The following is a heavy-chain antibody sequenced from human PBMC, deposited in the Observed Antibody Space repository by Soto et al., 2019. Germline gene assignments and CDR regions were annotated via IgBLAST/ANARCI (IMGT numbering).Heavy chain of an antibody. V-gene: IGHV1-18*01. D-gene: IGHD4-17*01. Sequence: QVQLVQSGDAVKKPGASVKVSCKASGYTFTSYGISWVRQAPGQGLEWTGWISAYNGNTNYAQKLQGRVTMTTDTSTSTAYMELRSLRSDDTAVYYCARDIPHDYGDYEGEYYYYGMDVWGQGTTVTVSS. CDR1: GYTFTSYG. CDR3: ARDIPHDYGDYEGEYYYYGMDV. CDR2: ISAYNGNT. J-gene: IGHJ6*02.